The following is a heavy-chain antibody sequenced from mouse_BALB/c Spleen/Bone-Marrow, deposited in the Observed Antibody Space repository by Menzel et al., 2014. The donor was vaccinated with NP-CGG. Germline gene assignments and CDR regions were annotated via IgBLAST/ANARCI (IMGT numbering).Heavy chain of an antibody. J-gene: IGHJ2*01. CDR3: TSMITRGYYFDY. Sequence: EVHLVESGGGLVKPGGSLKLSCAASGFTFSSYTMSWVRQTPEKRLEWVATISSGGSYTYYPDSVKGRFTISRDNAKNTLYLQMSSLKSEDTAMYYCTSMITRGYYFDYWGQGTTLPVSS. CDR2: ISSGGSYT. CDR1: GFTFSSYT. V-gene: IGHV5-6-4*01. D-gene: IGHD2-4*01.